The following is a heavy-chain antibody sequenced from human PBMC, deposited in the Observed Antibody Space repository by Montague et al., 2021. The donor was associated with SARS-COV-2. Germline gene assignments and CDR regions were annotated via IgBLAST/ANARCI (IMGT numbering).Heavy chain of an antibody. V-gene: IGHV3-23*01. CDR1: GFTFSNYA. J-gene: IGHJ4*02. CDR3: AKDRYYDFWSGYYFDH. D-gene: IGHD3-3*01. CDR2: ISGSGGST. Sequence: SLRLSCSASGFTFSNYAMNWVRQAPGKGLEWVSAISGSGGSTYYXDSVKGRFTISRDNSKNTLYLQMNSLRAEDTAVYYCAKDRYYDFWSGYYFDHWGQGTLVTVSS.